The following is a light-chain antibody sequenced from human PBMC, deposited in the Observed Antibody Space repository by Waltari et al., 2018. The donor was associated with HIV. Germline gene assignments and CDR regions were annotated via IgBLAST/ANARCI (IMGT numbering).Light chain of an antibody. V-gene: IGKV3-11*01. CDR1: QSVSSY. CDR3: QQRSNWPIT. CDR2: EAS. Sequence: ELVLTQSPATLSLSPGERATLSCRASQSVSSYLAWYQQKPGQAPRLLIYEASNRGTGIPARFSGSGSGTDFTLTISSLEPEDFAVYYCQQRSNWPITFGQGTRLEIK. J-gene: IGKJ5*01.